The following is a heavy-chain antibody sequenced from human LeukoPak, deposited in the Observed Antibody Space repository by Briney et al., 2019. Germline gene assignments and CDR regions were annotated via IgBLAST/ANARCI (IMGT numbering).Heavy chain of an antibody. CDR3: ARAPYSGYGYFDY. J-gene: IGHJ4*02. CDR1: GGSISSGGYY. Sequence: SETLSLTCTVSGGSISSGGYYWSWIRQHPGKGLEWIGYIHYSGSTYYNPSLKSRVTISVDTSKNQFSLKLSSVTAADTAVYYCARAPYSGYGYFDYWGQGTLVTVSS. CDR2: IHYSGST. D-gene: IGHD5-12*01. V-gene: IGHV4-31*03.